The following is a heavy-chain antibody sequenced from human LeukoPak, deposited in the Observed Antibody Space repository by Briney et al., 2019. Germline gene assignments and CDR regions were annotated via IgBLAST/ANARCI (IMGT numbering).Heavy chain of an antibody. V-gene: IGHV3-23*01. CDR1: GFTFSSYA. J-gene: IGHJ4*02. D-gene: IGHD4-17*01. CDR3: AKDLPDYGDYIEGY. CDR2: ISGSGGRT. Sequence: GGSRRLACAASGFTFSSYAMSWVRQAPGEGLGWVSAISGSGGRTYYADSVKGRFSIARDNSKNTLYLQLNSLRAEDTAVYYCAKDLPDYGDYIEGYWGQGTLVTVSS.